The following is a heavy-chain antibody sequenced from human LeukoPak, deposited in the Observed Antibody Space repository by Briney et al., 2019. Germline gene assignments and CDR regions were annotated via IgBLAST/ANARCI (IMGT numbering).Heavy chain of an antibody. CDR1: GFTVSNNY. CDR2: IYSGGST. CDR3: AREDLDAFDI. Sequence: GGSLRLSCAASGFTVSNNYMTWVRQAPGKGLEWVSLIYSGGSTYYADSVKGRFTISRDNSKNTLYLQMNSLRAEDTAVYYCAREDLDAFDIWGQGTMVTVSS. J-gene: IGHJ3*02. V-gene: IGHV3-53*05.